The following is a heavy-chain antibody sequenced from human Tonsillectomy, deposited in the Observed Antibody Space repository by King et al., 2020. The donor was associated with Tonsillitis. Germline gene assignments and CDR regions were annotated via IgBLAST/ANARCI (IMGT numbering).Heavy chain of an antibody. CDR1: VGSFSCYY. V-gene: IGHV4-34*01. Sequence: VQLQQGGAGLFKPSETLSLTCAVYVGSFSCYYWSWIRQPPGKGLEGIVEINHSGSTNYNPSLQSRLTMSVDTSKNQFSLKLSSVTAADTAVYYCARAGIVVVPAASWYFDLWGRGTLVTVSS. J-gene: IGHJ2*01. D-gene: IGHD2-2*01. CDR2: INHSGST. CDR3: ARAGIVVVPAASWYFDL.